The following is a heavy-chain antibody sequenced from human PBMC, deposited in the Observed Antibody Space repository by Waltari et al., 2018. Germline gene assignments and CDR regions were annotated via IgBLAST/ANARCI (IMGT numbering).Heavy chain of an antibody. Sequence: EVQLVESGGGLVQPGGSLRLSCAASGFTFSSYWMSWVRQAPGKGLGWVANIKQDGSEKYYVDSVKGRFTISRDNAKNSLYLQMNSLRAEDTAVYYCAREGSSSAFDIWGQGTMVTVSS. J-gene: IGHJ3*02. CDR2: IKQDGSEK. CDR1: GFTFSSYW. V-gene: IGHV3-7*01. D-gene: IGHD6-6*01. CDR3: AREGSSSAFDI.